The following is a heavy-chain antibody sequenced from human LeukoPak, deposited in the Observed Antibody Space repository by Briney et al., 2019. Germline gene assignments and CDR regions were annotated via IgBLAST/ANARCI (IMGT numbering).Heavy chain of an antibody. J-gene: IGHJ4*02. D-gene: IGHD3-22*01. V-gene: IGHV3-23*01. CDR1: GFTFSRYA. Sequence: GGSLRLSCAASGFTFSRYAMSWVRQATGKGLEWVSDISGSGCSSYYALSVKGRFTISRDNSKNTLYLQMNSLRLEDTAVYYCSKKNAGYYYISGYMYDYWGQGTLVTVAS. CDR3: SKKNAGYYYISGYMYDY. CDR2: ISGSGCSS.